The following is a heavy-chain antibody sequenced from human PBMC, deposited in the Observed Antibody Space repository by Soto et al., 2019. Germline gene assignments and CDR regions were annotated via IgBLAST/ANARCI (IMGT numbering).Heavy chain of an antibody. V-gene: IGHV1-18*01. CDR2: ISAYNGNT. J-gene: IGHJ5*02. CDR3: ARVRGGSRFDP. D-gene: IGHD3-16*01. Sequence: QVQLVQSGAEVKKPGASVKVSCKASGYTFNSYGISWVRQAPGQGLEWMGWISAYNGNTNYAQNVQGRVTVTIDTSTSRAYMELRSLGSDDTAVYYCARVRGGSRFDPWGQGSLVTASP. CDR1: GYTFNSYG.